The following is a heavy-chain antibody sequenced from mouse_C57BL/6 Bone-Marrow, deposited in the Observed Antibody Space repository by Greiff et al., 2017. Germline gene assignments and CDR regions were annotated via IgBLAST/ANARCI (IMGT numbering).Heavy chain of an antibody. CDR1: GFTFSSYG. Sequence: EVQGVESGGDLVKPGGSLKLSCAASGFTFSSYGMSWVRQTPDKRLEWVATISSGGSYTYYPDSVKGRFTISRDNAKNTLYLQMGSLKSEDTAMYYCARRCLDYWGQGTTLTVSS. V-gene: IGHV5-6*01. CDR3: ARRCLDY. CDR2: ISSGGSYT. J-gene: IGHJ2*01.